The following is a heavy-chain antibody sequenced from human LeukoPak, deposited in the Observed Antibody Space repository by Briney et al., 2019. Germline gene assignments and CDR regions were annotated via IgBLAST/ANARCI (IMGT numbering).Heavy chain of an antibody. CDR2: IWYDGSNK. CDR3: SYGSGTYYYYGMDV. J-gene: IGHJ6*02. D-gene: IGHD3-10*01. V-gene: IGHV3-33*08. Sequence: GGSLRLSCAASGFTVSSNHMSWVRQAPGKGLEWVAVIWYDGSNKYYADSVKGRFTISRDNSKNTLYLQMNSLRAEDTAVYYCSYGSGTYYYYGMDVWGQGTTVTVSS. CDR1: GFTVSSNH.